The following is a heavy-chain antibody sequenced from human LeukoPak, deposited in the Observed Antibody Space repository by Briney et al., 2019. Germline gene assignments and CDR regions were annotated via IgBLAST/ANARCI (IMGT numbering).Heavy chain of an antibody. CDR1: GDSISSYY. J-gene: IGHJ4*02. Sequence: PSETLSLTCTLSGDSISSYYWSCIRQPPGKGLEWIGYIYYSGNTNYHPSLTRRVTMSIDTSNNQFSLKLSSVTAADTAFYYCARVTRRVSSGDYLFFDSWGQGTRVTVSS. V-gene: IGHV4-59*12. CDR3: ARVTRRVSSGDYLFFDS. D-gene: IGHD2-21*02. CDR2: IYYSGNT.